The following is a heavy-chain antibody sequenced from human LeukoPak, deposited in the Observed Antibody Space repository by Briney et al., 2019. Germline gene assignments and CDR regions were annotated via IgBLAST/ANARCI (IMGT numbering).Heavy chain of an antibody. CDR1: GFNFRGYA. J-gene: IGHJ6*02. CDR2: ISGSGARA. V-gene: IGHV3-23*01. CDR3: AKEVVMGETNYYYYGMGV. Sequence: GGSLRHSCAASGFNFRGYAMSWVRQAPGKGLEWVSAISGSGARAHYAESVRGRFTISRDNSQNTLHLQMTSLRAEDTAVYYCAKEVVMGETNYYYYGMGVWGQGTTVTVSS. D-gene: IGHD1-26*01.